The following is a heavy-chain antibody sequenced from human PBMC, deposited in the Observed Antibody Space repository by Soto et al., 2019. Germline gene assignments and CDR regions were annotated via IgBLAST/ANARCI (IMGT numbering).Heavy chain of an antibody. CDR3: ARDTSTGMFDY. CDR2: FNVDNGHI. D-gene: IGHD4-17*01. V-gene: IGHV1-18*04. CDR1: GYICTSYG. Sequence: QVQLVQSGGDVKKPGASVRVSCWASGYICTSYGISWVRQAPGPGLEWMGWFNVDNGHINYAQNLQGRVTMTRDTSTSTVYMELRRLRSADTAVYYCARDTSTGMFDYWGQGTLFTVSS. J-gene: IGHJ4*02.